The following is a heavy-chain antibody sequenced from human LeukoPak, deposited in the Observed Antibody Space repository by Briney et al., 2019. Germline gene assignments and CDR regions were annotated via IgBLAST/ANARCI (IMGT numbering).Heavy chain of an antibody. CDR2: IYYSGST. V-gene: IGHV4-59*01. J-gene: IGHJ3*02. Sequence: SETLSLTCTVSGGSISSYYWSWIRQPPGKGLEWIGYIYYSGSTNYNPSFKSRVTISVDTSKNQFSLKLSSVTAADTAVYYCARDQPYYYDSSGYAFDIWGQGTMVTVSS. D-gene: IGHD3-22*01. CDR1: GGSISSYY. CDR3: ARDQPYYYDSSGYAFDI.